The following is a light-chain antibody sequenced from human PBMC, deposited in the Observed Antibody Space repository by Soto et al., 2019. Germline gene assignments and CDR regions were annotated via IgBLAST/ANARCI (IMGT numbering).Light chain of an antibody. CDR1: SSDVGGYNY. Sequence: QSALTQPASVSGSPGQSITISCTGTSSDVGGYNYVSWYQQHPGKAPKLMIYEVSNRLSGISNRFSGSKSGNTASLTISGLQAADEADYYCSSYTSSSTRVFGTGTKVTVL. CDR2: EVS. CDR3: SSYTSSSTRV. J-gene: IGLJ1*01. V-gene: IGLV2-14*01.